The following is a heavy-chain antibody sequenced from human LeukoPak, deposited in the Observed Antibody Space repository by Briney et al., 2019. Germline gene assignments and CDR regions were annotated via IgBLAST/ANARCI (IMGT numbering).Heavy chain of an antibody. V-gene: IGHV6-1*01. D-gene: IGHD6-25*01. J-gene: IGHJ4*02. Sequence: SQTLSLTCGLSGDIVSSNSAGWHWIRQSPSRGLEWLGRTNFRSQVFVEHALSVKGRIFITADVSKNQFSLELNSVTPEDTAVYYCARDNYFDGGYGPYFDSWGQGILVTVSS. CDR3: ARDNYFDGGYGPYFDS. CDR2: TNFRSQVFV. CDR1: GDIVSSNSAG.